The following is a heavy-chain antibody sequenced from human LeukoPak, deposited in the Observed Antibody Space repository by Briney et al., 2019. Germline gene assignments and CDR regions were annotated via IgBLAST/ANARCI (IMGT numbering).Heavy chain of an antibody. J-gene: IGHJ4*02. D-gene: IGHD6-19*01. Sequence: ASVKVSCKASGYTFTSYDINWVRQAPGQGLEWMGGIIPIFGTANYAQKFQGRVTITTDESTSTAYMELSSLRSEDTAVYYCASSYSSGRVDYWGQGTLVTVSS. CDR2: IIPIFGTA. V-gene: IGHV1-69*05. CDR1: GYTFTSYD. CDR3: ASSYSSGRVDY.